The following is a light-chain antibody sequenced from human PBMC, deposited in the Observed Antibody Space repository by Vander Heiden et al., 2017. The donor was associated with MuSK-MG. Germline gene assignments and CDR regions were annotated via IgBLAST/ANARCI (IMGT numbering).Light chain of an antibody. CDR3: SSYTSSSTRV. J-gene: IGLJ2*01. CDR1: SSDVGGYNY. Sequence: QSALTQPASVSGSPGQSITISCTGTSSDVGGYNYVSWYQQHPGKAPKRMIYDVSNRPSGVSNRVSGSKSGNTASPTISGLQAEDEADYYCSSYTSSSTRVFGGGTKLTVL. CDR2: DVS. V-gene: IGLV2-14*01.